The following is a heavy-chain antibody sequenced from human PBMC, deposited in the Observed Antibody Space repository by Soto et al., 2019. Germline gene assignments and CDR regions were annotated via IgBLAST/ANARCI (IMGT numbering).Heavy chain of an antibody. D-gene: IGHD3-22*01. J-gene: IGHJ2*01. V-gene: IGHV4-59*01. Sequence: QVQLQESGPGLVKPSETLSLTCTVSGGSISSYYWSWIRQPPGKGLEWIGYIYYSGSTNYNPSLKSLVTLSVDTSKNQFSLKLSSVTAADTAVYYCARGHYDSSGYRNWYFDLWGRGTLVTVSS. CDR3: ARGHYDSSGYRNWYFDL. CDR1: GGSISSYY. CDR2: IYYSGST.